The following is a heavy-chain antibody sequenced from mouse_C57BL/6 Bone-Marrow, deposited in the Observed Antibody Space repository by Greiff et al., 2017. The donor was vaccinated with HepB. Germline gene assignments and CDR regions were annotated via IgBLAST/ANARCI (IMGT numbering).Heavy chain of an antibody. CDR1: GYSFTGYY. CDR2: INPSTGGT. D-gene: IGHD1-1*01. Sequence: VQLQQSGPELVKPGASVKISCKASGYSFTGYYMNWVKQSPEKSLEWIGEINPSTGGTTYNQKFKAKATLTVDKSSSTAYMQLKSLTSEDSAVYYCASRHYGSSYWYFDGWGTGTTVTVSS. V-gene: IGHV1-42*01. J-gene: IGHJ1*03. CDR3: ASRHYGSSYWYFDG.